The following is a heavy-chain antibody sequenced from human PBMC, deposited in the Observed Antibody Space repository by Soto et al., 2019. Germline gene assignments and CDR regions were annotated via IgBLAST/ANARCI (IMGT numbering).Heavy chain of an antibody. V-gene: IGHV3-21*01. J-gene: IGHJ4*02. CDR3: ARESEDLTSNFDY. CDR2: ISSTTNYI. CDR1: GFTFTRYS. Sequence: PGGYLRLSCAASGFTFTRYSMNWVRQAPGKGLEWVSSISSTTNYIYYADSMKGRFTVSRDNAKNSVYLEMNSLSAEDTALYYCARESEDLTSNFDYWGQGTLVTVSS.